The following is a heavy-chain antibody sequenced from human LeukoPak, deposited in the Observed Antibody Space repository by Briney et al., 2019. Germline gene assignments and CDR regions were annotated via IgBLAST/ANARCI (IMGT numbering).Heavy chain of an antibody. CDR2: ISAYNGNT. Sequence: ASVKVSCKASGYTFTRYGISCVRQAPGQGLEWMGWISAYNGNTNYAQKLQGRVTMTTDTSTSTAYMELRSLRSDDTAVYYCARDLVGAKNYYYYGMDVWGKGITVTVSS. V-gene: IGHV1-18*04. D-gene: IGHD1-26*01. CDR1: GYTFTRYG. CDR3: ARDLVGAKNYYYYGMDV. J-gene: IGHJ6*04.